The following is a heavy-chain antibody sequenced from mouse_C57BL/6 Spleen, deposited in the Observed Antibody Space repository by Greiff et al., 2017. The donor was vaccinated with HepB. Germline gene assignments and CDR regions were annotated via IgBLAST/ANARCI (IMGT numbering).Heavy chain of an antibody. Sequence: QVQLQQSGPGLVQPSQSLSITCTVSGFSLTSYGVHWVRQSPGKGLEWLGVIWSGGSTDYNAAFISRLSISKDNSKSQVFFKMNSLQAADTAIYYCAREGAYQAWFAYWGQGTLVTVSA. J-gene: IGHJ3*01. CDR1: GFSLTSYG. CDR3: AREGAYQAWFAY. CDR2: IWSGGST. D-gene: IGHD2-10*01. V-gene: IGHV2-2*01.